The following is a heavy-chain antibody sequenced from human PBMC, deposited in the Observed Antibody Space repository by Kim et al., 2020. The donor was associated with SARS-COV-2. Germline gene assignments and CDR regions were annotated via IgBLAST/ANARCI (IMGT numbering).Heavy chain of an antibody. Sequence: TTYSQKCQGRVTMTRDTSASTAYMELSSLRSEDTAVYYCAREGFWTPFDYWGQGTLVTVSS. V-gene: IGHV1-3*01. D-gene: IGHD1-1*01. J-gene: IGHJ4*02. CDR3: AREGFWTPFDY. CDR2: T.